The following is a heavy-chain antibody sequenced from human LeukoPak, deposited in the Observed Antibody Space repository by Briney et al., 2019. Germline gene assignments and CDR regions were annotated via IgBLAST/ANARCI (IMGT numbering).Heavy chain of an antibody. CDR3: VKNNGWFHLAQ. CDR2: IKTDGSET. J-gene: IGHJ4*02. Sequence: SGGSLRLSCAASGFNFRDHWMDWARQAPGKGLEWVGHIKTDGSETYYLDSLRGRFSISRHNTNNALYLQMNSLRVEDTAVYYCVKNNGWFHLAQWGQGTLVTVSS. CDR1: GFNFRDHW. D-gene: IGHD6-19*01. V-gene: IGHV3-7*03.